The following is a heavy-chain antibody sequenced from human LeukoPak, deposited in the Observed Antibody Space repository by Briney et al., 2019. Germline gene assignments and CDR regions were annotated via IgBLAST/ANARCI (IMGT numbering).Heavy chain of an antibody. CDR3: ASLGGYSYGPLDFDY. Sequence: GASVKVSYKASGYTFTYRYLHWVRQAPGQGLEWMGWISAYNGNTNYAQKLQGRVTMTTDTSTSTAYMELRSLRSDDTAVYYCASLGGYSYGPLDFDYWGQGTLVTVSS. CDR1: GYTFTYRY. CDR2: ISAYNGNT. J-gene: IGHJ4*02. D-gene: IGHD5-18*01. V-gene: IGHV1-18*04.